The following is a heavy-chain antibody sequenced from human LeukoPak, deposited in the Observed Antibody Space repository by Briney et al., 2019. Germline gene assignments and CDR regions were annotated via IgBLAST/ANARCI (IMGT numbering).Heavy chain of an antibody. D-gene: IGHD3-10*01. CDR1: GGSFSGYY. V-gene: IGHV4-34*01. CDR3: ASPGSGRHTFDI. CDR2: INHSGST. J-gene: IGHJ3*02. Sequence: PSETLSLTCAVYGGSFSGYYWSWIRQPPGKGLEWIGEINHSGSTNYNPSLKSRVTISVDTSKNQFSLKLSSVIAADTAVYYCASPGSGRHTFDIWGQGTMVTVSS.